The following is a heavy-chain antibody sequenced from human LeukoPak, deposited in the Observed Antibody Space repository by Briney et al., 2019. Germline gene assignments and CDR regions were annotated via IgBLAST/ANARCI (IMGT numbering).Heavy chain of an antibody. J-gene: IGHJ3*02. CDR3: AGDWNFNAFDI. CDR1: GDSISSGSYY. V-gene: IGHV4-39*07. Sequence: PSETLSLTCTVSGDSISSGSYYWSWIRQPPGKGLEWIGEINHSGSTNYNPSLKSRVTISVDTSKNQFSLKLSSVTAADTAVYYCAGDWNFNAFDIWGQGTMVTVSS. CDR2: INHSGST. D-gene: IGHD1-7*01.